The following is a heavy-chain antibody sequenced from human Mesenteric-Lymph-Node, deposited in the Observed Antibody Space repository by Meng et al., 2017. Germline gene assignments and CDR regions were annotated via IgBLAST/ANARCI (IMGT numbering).Heavy chain of an antibody. Sequence: GGSLRLSCAASGFTFSNYAMSWVRQAPGKGLEWVSSISSSSSYIYYADSVKGRFTISRDNAKNSLYLQMNSLRAEDTAVYYCARDMATTDSRASGIYYFGMDVWGQGTTVTVSS. CDR2: ISSSSSYI. V-gene: IGHV3-21*01. CDR1: GFTFSNYA. CDR3: ARDMATTDSRASGIYYFGMDV. J-gene: IGHJ6*02. D-gene: IGHD1-14*01.